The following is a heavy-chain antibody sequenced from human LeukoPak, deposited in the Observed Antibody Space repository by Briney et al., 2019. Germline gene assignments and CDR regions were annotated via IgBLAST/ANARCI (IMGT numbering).Heavy chain of an antibody. CDR1: GFTVSSNH. CDR2: IYSGGST. D-gene: IGHD3-10*01. Sequence: GGSLRLSCAASGFTVSSNHMSWVRQAPGKGLEWVSVIYSGGSTYYADSVKGRFTISRDNSKNTLYLQMNTLRAEDTAVYYCARDSGFGEFKNYWGQGTLVTVSS. J-gene: IGHJ4*02. CDR3: ARDSGFGEFKNY. V-gene: IGHV3-66*01.